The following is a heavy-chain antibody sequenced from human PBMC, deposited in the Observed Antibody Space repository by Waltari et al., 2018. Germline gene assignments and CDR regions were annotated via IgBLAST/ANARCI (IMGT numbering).Heavy chain of an antibody. Sequence: QVQLQESGPGLVKPSQTLSLTCTVSGGSISSGDYYWSWIRQPPGKGLEWIGYIYYSGSTYHNPYLKSRGTRAVDTSKNQFSLKLSSVTAADTAVYYCARKGRGQQSVDYWGQGTLVTVSS. CDR3: ARKGRGQQSVDY. J-gene: IGHJ4*02. D-gene: IGHD6-13*01. CDR2: IYYSGST. V-gene: IGHV4-30-4*08. CDR1: GGSISSGDYY.